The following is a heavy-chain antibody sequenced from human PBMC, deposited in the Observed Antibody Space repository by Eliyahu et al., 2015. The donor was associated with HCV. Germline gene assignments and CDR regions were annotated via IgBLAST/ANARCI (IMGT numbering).Heavy chain of an antibody. D-gene: IGHD1-26*01. V-gene: IGHV4-31*03. CDR1: GGSISRGGYY. CDR2: IYYSGST. CDR3: ARKTSGSYYAWFDP. J-gene: IGHJ5*02. Sequence: QVQLQESGPGLVKPSQTLSLTCTVSGGSISRGGYYWSWIRQHPGKGLEWIGDIYYSGSTNYNPSLKSRVTIPVDTSKNQFSLKLSSVTAADTAVYYCARKTSGSYYAWFDPWGQGTLVTVSS.